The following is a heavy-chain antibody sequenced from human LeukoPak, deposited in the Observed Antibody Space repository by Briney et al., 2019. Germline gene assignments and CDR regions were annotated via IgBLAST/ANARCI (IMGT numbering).Heavy chain of an antibody. D-gene: IGHD2-21*02. CDR2: INYFGSDK. J-gene: IGHJ4*02. V-gene: IGHV3-7*01. CDR1: RFTFSDYW. Sequence: GGSLRLSCAASRFTFSDYWMQWVRQAPGKGLGVVANINYFGSDKYLVAFVKGRFTIFRDNAKKSLFLPMNSLRDEDTAVYYCTRGDPDYWGQGTLVTVS. CDR3: TRGDPDY.